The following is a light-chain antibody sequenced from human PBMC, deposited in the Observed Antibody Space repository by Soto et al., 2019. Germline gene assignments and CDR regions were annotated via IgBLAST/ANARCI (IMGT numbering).Light chain of an antibody. J-gene: IGKJ5*01. Sequence: GDRVTITCRASQSISSYLNWYQQKPGKAPKLLIYAASSLQSGVPSRFSGSRSGTDFTLTISSLQPEDFATYYCQQSYSTPITFGQGTRLEIK. CDR1: QSISSY. CDR2: AAS. V-gene: IGKV1-39*01. CDR3: QQSYSTPIT.